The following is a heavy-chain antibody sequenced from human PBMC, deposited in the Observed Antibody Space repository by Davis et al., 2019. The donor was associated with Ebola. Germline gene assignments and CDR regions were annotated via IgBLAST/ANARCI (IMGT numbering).Heavy chain of an antibody. Sequence: GESLKISCAASGFTFSSYAMHWVRQAPGKGLEWVSGISWNSGSIGYADSVKGRFTISRDNAKNSLYLQMNSLRAEDTALYYCAKDRRDGYREFDYWGQGTLVTVSS. CDR2: ISWNSGSI. CDR1: GFTFSSYA. D-gene: IGHD5-24*01. V-gene: IGHV3-9*01. J-gene: IGHJ4*02. CDR3: AKDRRDGYREFDY.